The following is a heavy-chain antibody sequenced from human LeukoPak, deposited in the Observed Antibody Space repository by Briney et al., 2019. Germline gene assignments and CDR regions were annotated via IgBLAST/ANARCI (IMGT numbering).Heavy chain of an antibody. J-gene: IGHJ4*02. CDR1: GGSFSGYY. Sequence: SETLSLTCAVYGGSFSGYYWGWIRQPPGKGLEWIGEINHSGSTNYNPSLKSRVPISVDTSKNQFSLKLSSVTAADTAVYYCARAGWYDYVWGSYRSYGFDYWGQGTLVTVSS. D-gene: IGHD3-16*02. V-gene: IGHV4-34*01. CDR2: INHSGST. CDR3: ARAGWYDYVWGSYRSYGFDY.